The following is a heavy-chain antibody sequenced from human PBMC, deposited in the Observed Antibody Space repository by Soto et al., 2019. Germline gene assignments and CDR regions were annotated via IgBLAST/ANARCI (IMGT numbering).Heavy chain of an antibody. Sequence: GRCLTLSCAVSGLTFSSYGMRWVRPAPGEGLEWVAIISNDEDNKYYADSVKGRFTITRDNSKNTLYLQMNSLRAEDTAVYYCAKHQEPNYYYGMDVWGQGTLVTVSS. CDR1: GLTFSSYG. V-gene: IGHV3-30*18. CDR2: ISNDEDNK. D-gene: IGHD1-1*01. CDR3: AKHQEPNYYYGMDV. J-gene: IGHJ6*02.